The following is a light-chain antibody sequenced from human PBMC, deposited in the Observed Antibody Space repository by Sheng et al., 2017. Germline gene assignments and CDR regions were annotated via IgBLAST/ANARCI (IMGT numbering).Light chain of an antibody. V-gene: IGLV2-14*01. CDR3: SSYTTSTTGV. CDR2: DVT. Sequence: QSALTQPASVSGSPGQSITISCTGTSSDFGAYNYVSWLQQHPGKAPKVIIYDVTIRPSGVSNRFSGSKSGNTASLTISGLQADDEADYYCSSYTTSTTGVFGGGTKLTVL. CDR1: SSDFGAYNY. J-gene: IGLJ3*02.